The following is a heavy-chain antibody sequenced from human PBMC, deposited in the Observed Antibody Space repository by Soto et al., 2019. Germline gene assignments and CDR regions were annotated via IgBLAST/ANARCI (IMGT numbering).Heavy chain of an antibody. CDR1: GFTFTSYA. Sequence: GGSLRLSCEASGFTFTSYAMGWVRQVPGKGLEWVSAISGSGGSTYYADSVKGRFTISRDNSKNTLYLQMNSLRAEDTAVYYCAKGGNSGSIHEYAFDIWGQGTMVTVSS. CDR2: ISGSGGST. V-gene: IGHV3-23*01. D-gene: IGHD1-26*01. CDR3: AKGGNSGSIHEYAFDI. J-gene: IGHJ3*02.